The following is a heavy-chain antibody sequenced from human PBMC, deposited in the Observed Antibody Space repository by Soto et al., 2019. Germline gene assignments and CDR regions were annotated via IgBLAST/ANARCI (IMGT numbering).Heavy chain of an antibody. V-gene: IGHV3-30-3*01. J-gene: IGHJ3*01. CDR3: ARESDAVDV. CDR2: IYYDGNSK. Sequence: QVQLVESGGGVVQPGRSLRLSCVASGFTFTSHTMHWVRQAPGKGLEWVALIYYDGNSKFYEDSVKGRFNVARDTSKNTVYLQMNSLRDEDTAVYYCARESDAVDVWGQGTVVTVSS. CDR1: GFTFTSHT.